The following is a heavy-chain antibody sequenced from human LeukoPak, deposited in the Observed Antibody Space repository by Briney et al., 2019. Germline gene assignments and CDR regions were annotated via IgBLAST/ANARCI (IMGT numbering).Heavy chain of an antibody. J-gene: IGHJ4*02. V-gene: IGHV4-39*02. Sequence: SETLSLTCTVSGGPISSSSYYWTWIRQPPGKGLEWIGSVYYTGSTYYNPSLKSRVTISVDTSNKYFSLKLSPVTAADTAVYYCARTVVAATPSLDYWGQGTLVTVSS. CDR1: GGPISSSSYY. D-gene: IGHD2-15*01. CDR3: ARTVVAATPSLDY. CDR2: VYYTGST.